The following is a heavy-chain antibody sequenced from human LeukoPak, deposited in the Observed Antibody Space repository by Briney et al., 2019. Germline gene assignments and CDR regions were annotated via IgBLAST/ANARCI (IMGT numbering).Heavy chain of an antibody. CDR1: GYTFTGYY. CDR3: ARARGEIVVVPAAICFDP. CDR2: IKPNNGGT. J-gene: IGHJ5*02. D-gene: IGHD2-2*01. V-gene: IGHV1-2*02. Sequence: GASVKVSCKASGYTFTGYYMHWVRQAPGQGLEWMGWIKPNNGGTNYAQKFQGRVTMTRDTSISTAYMELSRLRSDDTAVYYCARARGEIVVVPAAICFDPWGQGTLVSVFS.